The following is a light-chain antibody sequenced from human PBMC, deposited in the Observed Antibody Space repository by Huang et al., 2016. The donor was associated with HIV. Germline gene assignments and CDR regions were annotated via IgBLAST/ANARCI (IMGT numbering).Light chain of an antibody. CDR3: QQYNNWPPIT. CDR2: GAS. CDR1: QCVSSN. V-gene: IGKV3-15*01. Sequence: EIVMTQSPVTLSVSPGERATLSCRASQCVSSNLAWYQQKPGQAPRLLIYGASTRATGGPARFSGSGSGTEFTLTISSLQSEDFALYYCQQYNNWPPITFGQGTRLEIK. J-gene: IGKJ5*01.